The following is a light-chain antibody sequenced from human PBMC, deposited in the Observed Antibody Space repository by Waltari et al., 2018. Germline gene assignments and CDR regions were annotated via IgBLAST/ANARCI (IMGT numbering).Light chain of an antibody. CDR1: QDVRIW. CDR3: QQTDSFPLT. J-gene: IGKJ4*01. CDR2: GAS. Sequence: DIHTTQSQSSLAASVGDSVSISCRASQDVRIWLAWYQQKPGKPPTLLIYGASTLQSGIPSRFSGSGSGTDFTLTINGLQPEDFAGYFCQQTDSFPLTFGGGTKVEIK. V-gene: IGKV1-12*01.